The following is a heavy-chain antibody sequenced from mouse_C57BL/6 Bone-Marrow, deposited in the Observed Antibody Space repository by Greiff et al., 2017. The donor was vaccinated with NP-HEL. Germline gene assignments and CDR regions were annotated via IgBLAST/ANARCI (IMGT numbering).Heavy chain of an antibody. D-gene: IGHD1-1*01. CDR2: IDPEDGDT. V-gene: IGHV14-1*01. Sequence: VQLQQSGAELVRPGASVKLSCTASGFNITDYYMHWVKQRPEQGLEWIGRIDPEDGDTEYAQKFQGTATMTADTSSNTAYLQLSSLTSEDTAGYYCTKGCYYVGYAMCYWGQGTSVTVSS. CDR1: GFNITDYY. J-gene: IGHJ4*01. CDR3: TKGCYYVGYAMCY.